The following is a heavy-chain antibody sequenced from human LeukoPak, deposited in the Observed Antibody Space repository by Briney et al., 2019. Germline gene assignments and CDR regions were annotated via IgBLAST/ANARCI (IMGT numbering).Heavy chain of an antibody. CDR1: GFTFSSYW. Sequence: GGSLRLSCAASGFTFSSYWMHWVRQAPGKGLVWVSRINSDGSSTSYADSVKGRFTISRDNAKNTLYLQMNSLRAEDTAVYYCAHLEYSYGYASRDAFDIWGQGTMVTVSS. V-gene: IGHV3-74*01. D-gene: IGHD5-18*01. CDR3: AHLEYSYGYASRDAFDI. CDR2: INSDGSST. J-gene: IGHJ3*02.